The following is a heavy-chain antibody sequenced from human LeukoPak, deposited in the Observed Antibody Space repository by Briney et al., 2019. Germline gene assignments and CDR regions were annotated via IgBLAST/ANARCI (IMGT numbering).Heavy chain of an antibody. CDR2: TYHSGNT. CDR3: ARTRYCSGATCYSPELFDS. V-gene: IGHV4-38-2*01. D-gene: IGHD2-15*01. J-gene: IGHJ4*02. CDR1: GYSISTGYH. Sequence: PSETLSLTCAVSGYSISTGYHWGWIRQSPGTGLEWIGSTYHSGNTYYNPSLKSRVTMSMDTSMNQFSLQVTSVTAADTAVYYCARTRYCSGATCYSPELFDSWGQGTLVTVSS.